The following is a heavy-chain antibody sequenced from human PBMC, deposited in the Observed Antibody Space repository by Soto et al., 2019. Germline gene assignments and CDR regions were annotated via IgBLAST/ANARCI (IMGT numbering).Heavy chain of an antibody. CDR3: ASELLGYSSSWYLDVIGGNYFDY. CDR2: IIPIFGTA. CDR1: GGTFSSYA. D-gene: IGHD6-13*01. V-gene: IGHV1-69*06. Sequence: SVKVSCKASGGTFSSYAISWVRQAPGQGLEWMGGIIPIFGTANYAQKFQGRVTITADKSTSTAYMELGSLRSEDTAVYYCASELLGYSSSWYLDVIGGNYFDYWGQGTLVTVS. J-gene: IGHJ4*02.